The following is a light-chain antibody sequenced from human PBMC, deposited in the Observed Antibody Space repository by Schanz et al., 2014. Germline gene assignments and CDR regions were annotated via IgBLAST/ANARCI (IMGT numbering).Light chain of an antibody. V-gene: IGLV2-8*01. J-gene: IGLJ2*01. CDR3: SSYAGGALVL. CDR2: EVT. CDR1: SSDVGGYNF. Sequence: QSALTQPASVSGSPGQSITISCTGSSSDVGGYNFVSWYQQHPGKAPKLMIYEVTERPSGVPDRFSGSKSVNTASLTVSGLQAQDEAVYFCSSYAGGALVLFGGGTKLTVL.